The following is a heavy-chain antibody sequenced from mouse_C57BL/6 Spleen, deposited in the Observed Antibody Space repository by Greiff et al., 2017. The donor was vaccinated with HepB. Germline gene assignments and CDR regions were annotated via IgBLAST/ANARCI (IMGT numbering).Heavy chain of an antibody. J-gene: IGHJ1*03. D-gene: IGHD1-3*01. CDR2: IWWNDDK. CDR3: AQIGVDFDV. Sequence: QVTLKVSGPGLLQPSQTLSLTCSFSGFSLSTSNMGLGWIRQPSGQGRVWLAYIWWNDDKYYNPSLKSRRTISKDTSNNQVFLKITRGDTAATATYYCAQIGVDFDVWGTGTTVTVSS. CDR1: GFSLSTSNMG. V-gene: IGHV8-5*01.